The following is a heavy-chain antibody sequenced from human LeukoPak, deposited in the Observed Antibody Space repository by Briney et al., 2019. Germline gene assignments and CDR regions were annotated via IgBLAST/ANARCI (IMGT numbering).Heavy chain of an antibody. J-gene: IGHJ4*02. CDR2: FTSRSRSI. V-gene: IGHV3-23*01. CDR3: AKAQQGKQWLKREYFDY. D-gene: IGHD6-19*01. Sequence: GGSLRLSCAASGFTVSSNYMSWVRQAPGKGLEWVSSFTSRSRSIYYADSVKGRFTISRDNSKNTLYLQMNSLRAEDTAVYYCAKAQQGKQWLKREYFDYWGQGTLVTVSS. CDR1: GFTVSSNY.